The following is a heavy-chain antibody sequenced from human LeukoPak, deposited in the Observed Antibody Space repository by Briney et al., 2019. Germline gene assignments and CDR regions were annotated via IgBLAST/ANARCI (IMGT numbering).Heavy chain of an antibody. CDR1: GFTFNNYW. J-gene: IGHJ4*02. CDR3: ARDPIYSGYDHYGLPFDY. Sequence: GGSLRLSCAASGFTFNNYWMSWVRQAPGKGLEWVANIKQDGSEKYYADSVKSRFTVSRDNAKNSLFLQMNSLRAEDTAVYYCARDPIYSGYDHYGLPFDYWGQGTLVTVSS. CDR2: IKQDGSEK. D-gene: IGHD5-12*01. V-gene: IGHV3-7*01.